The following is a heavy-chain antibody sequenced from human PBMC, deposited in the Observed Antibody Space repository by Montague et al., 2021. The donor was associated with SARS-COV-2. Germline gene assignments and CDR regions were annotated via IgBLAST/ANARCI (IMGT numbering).Heavy chain of an antibody. CDR3: ARGTWIQLWLRLGGFDY. D-gene: IGHD5-18*01. J-gene: IGHJ4*02. Sequence: TLSLTCTVSGGSISSGGHYWSWIRQHPGKGLEWIGYIYYSGSTYYNPSLKSRVTISVDTSKNQFSLKLSSVTAADTAVYYCARGTWIQLWLRLGGFDYWGQGTLVTVSS. CDR2: IYYSGST. V-gene: IGHV4-31*03. CDR1: GGSISSGGHY.